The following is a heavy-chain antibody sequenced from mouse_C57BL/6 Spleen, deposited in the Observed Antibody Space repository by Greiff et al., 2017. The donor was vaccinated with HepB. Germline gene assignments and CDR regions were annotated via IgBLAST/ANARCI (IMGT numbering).Heavy chain of an antibody. CDR2: ISNGGGST. V-gene: IGHV5-12*01. Sequence: EVQLVESGGGLVQPGGSLKLSCAASGFTFSDYYMYWVRQTPEKRLEWVAYISNGGGSTYYPDTVKGRFTISRDNAKNTLYLQMSRLKSEDTAMYYCARNGNYERYFDVWGTGTTVTVSS. D-gene: IGHD2-1*01. J-gene: IGHJ1*03. CDR1: GFTFSDYY. CDR3: ARNGNYERYFDV.